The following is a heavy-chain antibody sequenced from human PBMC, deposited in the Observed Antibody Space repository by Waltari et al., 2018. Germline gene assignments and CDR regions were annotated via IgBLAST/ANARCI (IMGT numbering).Heavy chain of an antibody. CDR2: IIPIFGTA. J-gene: IGHJ4*02. CDR3: ARGRRVVPAAAFDY. CDR1: GGTFSSYA. Sequence: QVQLVQSGAEVKKPGSSVKVSCKASGGTFSSYAISWVRQAPGQGLDWMGGIIPIFGTANYAQKFQGRVTITADESTSTAYMELSSLRSEDTAVYYCARGRRVVPAAAFDYWGQGTLVTVSS. D-gene: IGHD2-2*01. V-gene: IGHV1-69*01.